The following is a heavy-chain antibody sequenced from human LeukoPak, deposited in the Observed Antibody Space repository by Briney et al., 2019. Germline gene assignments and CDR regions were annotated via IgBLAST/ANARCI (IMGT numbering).Heavy chain of an antibody. CDR2: IKHDGSVK. CDR3: ARDRDDGGFEY. V-gene: IGHV3-7*01. CDR1: GFSFSNYW. J-gene: IGHJ4*02. D-gene: IGHD4-23*01. Sequence: PGGSLRLSCAASGFSFSNYWMSWVRQAPEKGLEWVANIKHDGSVKQYVASMKGRFTISRDNAKNSLFLQMNSLRGEDTAVYYCARDRDDGGFEYWGQGTLVTVSS.